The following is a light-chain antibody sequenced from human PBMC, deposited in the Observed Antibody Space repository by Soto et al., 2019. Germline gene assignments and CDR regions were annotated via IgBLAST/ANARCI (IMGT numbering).Light chain of an antibody. J-gene: IGKJ5*01. CDR2: NAS. V-gene: IGKV3-11*01. CDR1: QSVTTC. Sequence: EIVLTQSPATLSLSALDMATLSFMASQSVTTCLAWYQQKPGQAPRLLIYNASDRAPGVPARFSGSGSGTEFTLTISSLQSEDFAVYYCQQYNNWPITFGQGTRLEIK. CDR3: QQYNNWPIT.